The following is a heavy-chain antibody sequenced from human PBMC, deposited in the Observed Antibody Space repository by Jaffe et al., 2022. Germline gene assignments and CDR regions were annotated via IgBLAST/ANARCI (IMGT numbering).Heavy chain of an antibody. J-gene: IGHJ3*02. CDR3: AKDFFVDILTGAMTFDAFDI. CDR1: GFTFSSYG. V-gene: IGHV3-30*02. D-gene: IGHD3-9*01. CDR2: IRYDGSNK. Sequence: QVQLVESGGGVVQPGGSLRLSCAASGFTFSSYGMHWVRQAPGKGLEWVAFIRYDGSNKYYADSVKGRFTISRDNSKNTLYLQMNSLRAEDTAVYYCAKDFFVDILTGAMTFDAFDIWGQGTMVTVSS.